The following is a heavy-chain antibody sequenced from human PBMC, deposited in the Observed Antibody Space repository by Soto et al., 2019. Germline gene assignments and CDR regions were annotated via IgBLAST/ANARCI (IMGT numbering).Heavy chain of an antibody. V-gene: IGHV3-30-3*01. CDR1: GFTFSSYA. D-gene: IGHD3-22*01. CDR2: ISYDGSNK. CDR3: ARDPRTLYYYDTNGTLFDY. J-gene: IGHJ4*02. Sequence: GGSLRLSCAAPGFTFSSYAMHWVRQAPGKGLEWVAVISYDGSNKYYADSVKGRFTISRDNSKNTLYLQMNSLSAEDTAVYYCARDPRTLYYYDTNGTLFDYWGQGTLVTVSS.